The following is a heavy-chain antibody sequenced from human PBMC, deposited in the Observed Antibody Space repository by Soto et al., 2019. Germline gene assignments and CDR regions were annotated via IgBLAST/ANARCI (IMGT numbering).Heavy chain of an antibody. V-gene: IGHV6-1*01. CDR3: ARGGYSYGHNWFDH. Sequence: QVQLQQSGPGLVKPSQTLSLTCAISGDSVSSNSAAWNWIRQSPSRGLEWLGRTYYRSKWYNDYAVSVKSRITTNPDTYKYLFSLQLNSVTPEDTAVYYCARGGYSYGHNWFDHWGQGTLVTVSS. CDR2: TYYRSKWYN. CDR1: GDSVSSNSAA. D-gene: IGHD5-18*01. J-gene: IGHJ5*02.